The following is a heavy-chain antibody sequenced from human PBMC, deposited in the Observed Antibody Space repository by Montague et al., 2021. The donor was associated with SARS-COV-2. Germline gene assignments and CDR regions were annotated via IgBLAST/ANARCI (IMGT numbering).Heavy chain of an antibody. CDR3: AKDGEALAWGTFDI. J-gene: IGHJ3*02. V-gene: IGHV4-39*07. D-gene: IGHD3-10*01. Sequence: SETLSLTCTVSRDSISSHNYFWAWIRQPPGKGLEWIGSVDCSGLTFYNPSLESQVTISVDTSKKQFSLKVNSVTAADTAVYYCAKDGEALAWGTFDIWGQGTMVTVSS. CDR2: VDCSGLT. CDR1: RDSISSHNYF.